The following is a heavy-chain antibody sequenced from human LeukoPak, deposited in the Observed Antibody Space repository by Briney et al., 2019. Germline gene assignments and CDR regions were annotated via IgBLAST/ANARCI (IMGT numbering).Heavy chain of an antibody. CDR3: ARAKLPCSGGSCYLGAFDI. D-gene: IGHD2-15*01. J-gene: IGHJ3*02. CDR1: GYTFTSYG. Sequence: ASVKVSCKASGYTFTSYGVSWVRQAPGQGLEWMGWISAYNGNTNYAQKLQGRVTMTTDTSTSTAYMELRSLRSDDTAVYYCARAKLPCSGGSCYLGAFDIWGQGTMVTVSS. V-gene: IGHV1-18*01. CDR2: ISAYNGNT.